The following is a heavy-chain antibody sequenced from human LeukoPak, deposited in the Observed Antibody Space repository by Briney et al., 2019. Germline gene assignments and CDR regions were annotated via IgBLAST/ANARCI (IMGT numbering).Heavy chain of an antibody. V-gene: IGHV1-69*13. J-gene: IGHJ4*02. CDR1: GGTFSSYA. D-gene: IGHD3-9*01. Sequence: ASVKVSCKASGGTFSSYAISWVRQAPGQGLEWMGGIIPIFGTANYAQKFQGRVTITADESTSTAYMELSSLRSEDTAVYYYKILTGYYQEYYFDYWGQGTLVTVSS. CDR3: KILTGYYQEYYFDY. CDR2: IIPIFGTA.